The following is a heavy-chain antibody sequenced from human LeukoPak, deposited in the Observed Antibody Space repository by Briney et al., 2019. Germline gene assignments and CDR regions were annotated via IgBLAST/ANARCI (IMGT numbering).Heavy chain of an antibody. V-gene: IGHV4-59*01. CDR3: ARGPVGGTTYNDGDAFDI. CDR2: IYYSCST. CDR1: GGPISRYY. J-gene: IGHJ3*02. D-gene: IGHD1-7*01. Sequence: SETLSLTCTVSGGPISRYYWSWIRQPPGKGLEWIVYIYYSCSTNYNPSLKSRVTISVDTSKNQFSLKLSSVTAADTAVYYCARGPVGGTTYNDGDAFDIWGQGTMVTVSS.